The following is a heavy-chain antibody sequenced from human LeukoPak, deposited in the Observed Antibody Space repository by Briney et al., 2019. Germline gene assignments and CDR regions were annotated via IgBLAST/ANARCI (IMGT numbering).Heavy chain of an antibody. V-gene: IGHV4-39*07. CDR2: IYYSGST. Sequence: SETLSLTCTVSGGSISSISYYWGWISQPPGKGLEGIGHIYYSGSTFYNPSLKSRVTISVDTSKNQFSLKLRSVTAADTAMFYCARLYGNFQNYYDYWSQGTLVAVSS. CDR1: GGSISSISYY. J-gene: IGHJ4*02. CDR3: ARLYGNFQNYYDY. D-gene: IGHD1-7*01.